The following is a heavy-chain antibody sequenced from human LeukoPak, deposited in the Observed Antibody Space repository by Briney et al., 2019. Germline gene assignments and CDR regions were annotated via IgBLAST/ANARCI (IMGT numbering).Heavy chain of an antibody. J-gene: IGHJ4*02. CDR3: ARRFGSGSFENSEFDY. D-gene: IGHD3-10*01. CDR1: GFTFSSYT. V-gene: IGHV3-21*01. CDR2: ITSGSGDI. Sequence: GGSLRLSCAASGFTFSSYTMNWVRQTPGKGLEWVSSITSGSGDIYYTDSVKGRFTISRDNAKNSLFLQMNSLRAEDTAVYYCARRFGSGSFENSEFDYWGQGTPVTVSS.